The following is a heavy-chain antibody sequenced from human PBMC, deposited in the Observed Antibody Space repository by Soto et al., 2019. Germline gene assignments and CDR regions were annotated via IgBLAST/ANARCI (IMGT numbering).Heavy chain of an antibody. CDR1: GGTFSSYT. CDR2: IIPILGIA. J-gene: IGHJ6*03. Sequence: ASVKVSCKASGGTFSSYTISWVRQAPGQGLEWMGRIIPILGIANYAQKFQGRVTITADKSRSTAYMELSSLRSEDTAVYYCAREDEVVVPAGPPDEYYYYMDVWGKGTTVTVSS. V-gene: IGHV1-69*02. CDR3: AREDEVVVPAGPPDEYYYYMDV. D-gene: IGHD2-2*01.